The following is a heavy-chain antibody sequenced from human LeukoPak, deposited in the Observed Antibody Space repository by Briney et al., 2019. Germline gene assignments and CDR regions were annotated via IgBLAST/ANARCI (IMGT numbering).Heavy chain of an antibody. J-gene: IGHJ4*02. V-gene: IGHV4-34*01. D-gene: IGHD3-16*01. CDR2: INHSGST. CDR1: GGSFSGYY. CDR3: ARGRSRLFNY. Sequence: PSETLSLTCAVYGGSFSGYYWSWIRQPPGEGLEWIGEINHSGSTNYNPSLKSRVTISVDTSKNQFSLKLSSVTAADTAVYYCARGRSRLFNYWGQGTLVTVSS.